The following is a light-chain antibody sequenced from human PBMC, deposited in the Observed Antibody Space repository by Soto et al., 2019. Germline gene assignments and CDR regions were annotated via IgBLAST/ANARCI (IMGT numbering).Light chain of an antibody. CDR3: SSYAGTHVV. CDR1: SRDVGGYNY. CDR2: DVT. V-gene: IGLV2-8*01. J-gene: IGLJ7*01. Sequence: QAVVTQPPSASGSPGQSVTISCTGTSRDVGGYNYVSWYQQHPGRAPKLMIYDVTKRPSGVPDRFSGSKSGNTASLTVSGLQAEDEADYYCSSYAGTHVVFGTGTQLTVL.